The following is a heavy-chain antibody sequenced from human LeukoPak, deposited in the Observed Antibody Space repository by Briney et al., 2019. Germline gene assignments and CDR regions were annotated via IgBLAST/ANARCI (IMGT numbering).Heavy chain of an antibody. CDR2: INPNSGGT. Sequence: GASVKLSCTASGYTFTDHYMHWVRQSPGQGLEWMGWINPNSGGTSFAQKFQRRVTMTRDTSISTAYMELSRLRSDDTAVYYCARVGFCSGGLCPYYFDYWGQETLVPVSS. CDR1: GYTFTDHY. CDR3: ARVGFCSGGLCPYYFDY. D-gene: IGHD2-15*01. V-gene: IGHV1-2*02. J-gene: IGHJ4*02.